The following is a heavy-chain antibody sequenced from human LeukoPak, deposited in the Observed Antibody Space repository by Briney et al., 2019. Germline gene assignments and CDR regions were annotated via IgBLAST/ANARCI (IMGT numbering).Heavy chain of an antibody. CDR3: ARSKYSSGFYFDF. J-gene: IGHJ4*01. CDR2: IYYSGST. D-gene: IGHD6-19*01. V-gene: IGHV4-39*01. Sequence: SETLSLTCTVSGGSISSNNYYWGWIRQPPGMGLEWIGSIYYSGSTYYNPSLKSRVTISVDTSKSQFSLKVSSVTAADTTVYYCARSKYSSGFYFDFWGHGTLVTVSS. CDR1: GGSISSNNYY.